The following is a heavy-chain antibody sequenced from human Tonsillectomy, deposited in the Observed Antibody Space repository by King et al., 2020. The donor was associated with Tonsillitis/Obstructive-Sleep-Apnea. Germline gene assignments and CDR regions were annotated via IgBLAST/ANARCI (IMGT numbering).Heavy chain of an antibody. CDR2: IIPLFGTA. D-gene: IGHD2-15*01. V-gene: IGHV1-69*01. J-gene: IGHJ5*02. CDR1: GGTLSNYA. CDR3: ARGVVPPTMAAYTWFDP. Sequence: VQLVESGAEVKKPGSSVKVSCKASGGTLSNYAISWVRQAPGQGLEWMGGIIPLFGTANYAQKFQGRVTITADESTSTAYMELSSLRSEDTALYYCARGVVPPTMAAYTWFDPWGQGTLVTVSS.